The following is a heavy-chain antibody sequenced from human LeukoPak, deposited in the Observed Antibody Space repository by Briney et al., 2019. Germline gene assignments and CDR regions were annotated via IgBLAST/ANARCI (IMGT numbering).Heavy chain of an antibody. Sequence: SVKVSCKASGGTFSSYAISWVRQAPGQGLEWMGRIIPILGIANYAQKFQGRVTITADKSTSTAYMELSSLRSEDTAVYYCASFSSSGWPSDYWGQGTLVTVSS. D-gene: IGHD6-19*01. CDR1: GGTFSSYA. J-gene: IGHJ4*02. CDR3: ASFSSSGWPSDY. V-gene: IGHV1-69*04. CDR2: IIPILGIA.